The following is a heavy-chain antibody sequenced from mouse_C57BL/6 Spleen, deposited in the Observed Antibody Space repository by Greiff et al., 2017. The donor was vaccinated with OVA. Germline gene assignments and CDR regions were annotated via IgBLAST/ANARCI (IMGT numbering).Heavy chain of an antibody. Sequence: QVQLQQPGAELVMPGASVKLSCKASGYTFTSYWMHWVKQRPGQGLEWIGEIDPSDSYTNYTQKFKGKSTLTVDKSSSTAYMQLSSLTSEDAAVYYCERGGMVTGAWFAYWGQGTLVTVSA. D-gene: IGHD2-13*01. CDR2: IDPSDSYT. CDR3: ERGGMVTGAWFAY. J-gene: IGHJ3*01. V-gene: IGHV1-69*01. CDR1: GYTFTSYW.